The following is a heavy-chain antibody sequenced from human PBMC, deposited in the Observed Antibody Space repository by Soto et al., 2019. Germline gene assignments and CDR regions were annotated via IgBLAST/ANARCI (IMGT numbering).Heavy chain of an antibody. J-gene: IGHJ4*02. CDR1: GGSFSGYY. CDR3: ARGRSSSWYHY. Sequence: SETLSLTCAVYGGSFSGYYWSWIRQPPGKGLEWIGEINHSGSTNYNPSLKSRVTISVDTSKNQFSLKLSSVTAADTAVYYCARGRSSSWYHYWGQGTLVTAPQ. CDR2: INHSGST. V-gene: IGHV4-34*01. D-gene: IGHD6-13*01.